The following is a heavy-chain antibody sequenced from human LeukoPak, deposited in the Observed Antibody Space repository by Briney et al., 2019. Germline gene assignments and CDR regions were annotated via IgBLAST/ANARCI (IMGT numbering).Heavy chain of an antibody. V-gene: IGHV4-34*01. D-gene: IGHD3-22*01. Sequence: SETLSLTCAVSGGSFSGYYRSWIRQPPGKGLEWIGEINHSESTNYNPSLKSRVTIAADTSKTHISLKLSSVTAADTAVNYWARAQAPIGNSSGSRGYFDYWGQGTLVTVSS. CDR3: ARAQAPIGNSSGSRGYFDY. J-gene: IGHJ4*02. CDR2: INHSEST. CDR1: GGSFSGYY.